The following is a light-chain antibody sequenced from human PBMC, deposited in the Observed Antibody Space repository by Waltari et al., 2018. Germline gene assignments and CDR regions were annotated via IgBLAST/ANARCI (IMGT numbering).Light chain of an antibody. CDR2: GAS. CDR1: QSVSSSY. V-gene: IGKV3-20*01. J-gene: IGKJ1*01. CDR3: QQYGSSSWT. Sequence: ATLSCRASQSVSSSYLAWYQQKPGQAPRLLIYGASSRATAIPDRFSGSGSGTDFTLTISRLEPEDFAVYYCQQYGSSSWTFGQGTKVEIK.